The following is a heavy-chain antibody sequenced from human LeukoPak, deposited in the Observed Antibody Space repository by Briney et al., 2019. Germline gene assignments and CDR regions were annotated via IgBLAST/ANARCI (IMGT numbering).Heavy chain of an antibody. CDR1: EYSLGNYW. CDR3: ARHSSSAWPFSPNYYYYGMDV. V-gene: IGHV5-51*01. D-gene: IGHD6-19*01. Sequence: GESLKISCKGSEYSLGNYWIGWVRQMPGKGLEWMGVIYPGDSDTRYNPSFQGQVTISADKSISTSYLQWSSLQASDTATYYCARHSSSAWPFSPNYYYYGMDVWGQGTTVTVSS. J-gene: IGHJ6*02. CDR2: IYPGDSDT.